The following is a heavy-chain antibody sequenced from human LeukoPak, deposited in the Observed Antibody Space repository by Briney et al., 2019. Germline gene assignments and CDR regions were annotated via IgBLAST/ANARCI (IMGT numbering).Heavy chain of an antibody. V-gene: IGHV3-9*01. J-gene: IGHJ5*02. CDR3: ARDTAGNSDWFDP. Sequence: PGRSLRLSCAASGFTFDDYAMHWVRQAPGKGLEWVSGISWNSGNIGYADSVKGRFIISRDNAKKSLYLQMNSLRAEDTAVYYCARDTAGNSDWFDPWGQGTLVTVSS. D-gene: IGHD4-4*01. CDR2: ISWNSGNI. CDR1: GFTFDDYA.